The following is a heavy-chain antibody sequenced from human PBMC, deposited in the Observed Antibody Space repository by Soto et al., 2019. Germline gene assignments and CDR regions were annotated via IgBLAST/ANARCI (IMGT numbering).Heavy chain of an antibody. CDR3: AKDQGFDP. CDR1: QFTFSSYA. CDR2: IGGSGVVT. Sequence: SLRLSCAASQFTFSSYAMSWVRQAPGKGLEWVSSIGGSGVVTYYADSVKGRFTISRDNSKNTLYLQMNSLRAEDTAVYYCAKDQGFDPRGQGTLVTVSS. J-gene: IGHJ5*02. V-gene: IGHV3-23*01.